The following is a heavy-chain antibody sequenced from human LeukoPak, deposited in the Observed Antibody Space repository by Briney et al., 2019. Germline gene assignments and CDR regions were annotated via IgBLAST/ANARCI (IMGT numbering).Heavy chain of an antibody. V-gene: IGHV3-30*18. J-gene: IGHJ6*02. CDR2: ILYDEGNK. D-gene: IGHD3-3*01. CDR1: GFTFSDYG. CDR3: AKGVNYDFWSVNYYYYGMDV. Sequence: GGSLRLSCAASGFTFSDYGMHWVRQAPGKGLEWVAIILYDEGNKYYADSVKGRFTISRDTSKNTLYLQMNSLRAEDTALYYCAKGVNYDFWSVNYYYYGMDVWGQGTTVTVSS.